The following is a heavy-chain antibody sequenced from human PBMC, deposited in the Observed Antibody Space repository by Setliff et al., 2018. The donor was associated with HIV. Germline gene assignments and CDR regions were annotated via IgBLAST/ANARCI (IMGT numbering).Heavy chain of an antibody. CDR3: ARAEWIQLWFGAFDI. CDR1: GGSVRSDDYY. Sequence: PSETLSLTCTVFGGSVRSDDYYWSWIRQPPGKGLEWIGYIYYTGRTHYNPSLKGRLSMSTSKNQFSLKLSSVTAADTAVYYCARAEWIQLWFGAFDIWGQGTMVT. CDR2: IYYTGRT. J-gene: IGHJ3*02. V-gene: IGHV4-30-4*08. D-gene: IGHD5-18*01.